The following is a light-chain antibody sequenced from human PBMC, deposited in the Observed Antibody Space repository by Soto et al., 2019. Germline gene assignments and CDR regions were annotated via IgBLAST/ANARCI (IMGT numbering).Light chain of an antibody. CDR2: DVT. J-gene: IGLJ1*01. V-gene: IGLV2-14*01. Sequence: QSVLTQPASVSGSPGQSITISRTGTSSDVGGYKYVSWYQQHPDKAPKLIIYDVTNRPSGISNRFSGSKSGNTASLTISGLQAEDEADYYCSSYTSSSSYVFGTGTKVTVL. CDR3: SSYTSSSSYV. CDR1: SSDVGGYKY.